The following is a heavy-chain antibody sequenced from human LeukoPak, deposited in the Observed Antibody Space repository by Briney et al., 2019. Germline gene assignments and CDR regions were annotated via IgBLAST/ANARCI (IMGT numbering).Heavy chain of an antibody. Sequence: SETLSLTCTVSGYSISSGYYWGWIRQPPGKGLEWIGSIYHSGSTYYNPSLKSRVTISVDTSKNQFSLKLSSVTAADTAVYYCARVTRDCGGDCYQYYFDHWGQGTLVTVSS. J-gene: IGHJ4*02. CDR3: ARVTRDCGGDCYQYYFDH. CDR1: GYSISSGYY. CDR2: IYHSGST. V-gene: IGHV4-38-2*02. D-gene: IGHD2-21*02.